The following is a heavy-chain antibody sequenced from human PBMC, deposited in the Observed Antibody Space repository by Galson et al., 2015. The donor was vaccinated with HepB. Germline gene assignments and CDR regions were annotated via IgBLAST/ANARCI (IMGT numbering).Heavy chain of an antibody. V-gene: IGHV3-11*06. D-gene: IGHD3-16*01. Sequence: SLRLSCAASGFTFSDYYMSWIRQAPGKGLEWVSYISSSSSYTNYADSVKGRFTISRDNSKNTLYLQMNSLRAEDTAVYYCAREFGGWGVPPEFDYWGQGTLVTVSS. J-gene: IGHJ4*02. CDR2: ISSSSSYT. CDR3: AREFGGWGVPPEFDY. CDR1: GFTFSDYY.